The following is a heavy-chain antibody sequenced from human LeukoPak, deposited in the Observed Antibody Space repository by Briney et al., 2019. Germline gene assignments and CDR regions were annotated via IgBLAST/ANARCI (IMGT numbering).Heavy chain of an antibody. D-gene: IGHD3-10*01. CDR3: AREEDYYGSGSYYNSDGGTP. CDR1: GFTFSSYA. V-gene: IGHV3-30-3*01. CDR2: ISYDGSNK. J-gene: IGHJ5*02. Sequence: TGGSLRLSCAASGFTFSSYAMHWVRQAPGKGLEWVAVISYDGSNKYYADSVKGRFTISRDNSKNTLYLQMNSLRAEDTAVYYCAREEDYYGSGSYYNSDGGTPWGQGTLVTVSS.